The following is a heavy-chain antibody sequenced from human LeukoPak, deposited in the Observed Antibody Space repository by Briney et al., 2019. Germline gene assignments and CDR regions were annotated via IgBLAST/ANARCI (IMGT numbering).Heavy chain of an antibody. Sequence: GGSLRLSCAASGFTFSSYWMHWVRQAPGKGLVWVSRINTVGSSTYYADSVKGRFTISRDNSKNTLYLQMNSLRAEDTAVYYCATISSSWIDYWGQGTLVTVSS. J-gene: IGHJ4*02. V-gene: IGHV3-74*01. D-gene: IGHD6-13*01. CDR1: GFTFSSYW. CDR3: ATISSSWIDY. CDR2: INTVGSST.